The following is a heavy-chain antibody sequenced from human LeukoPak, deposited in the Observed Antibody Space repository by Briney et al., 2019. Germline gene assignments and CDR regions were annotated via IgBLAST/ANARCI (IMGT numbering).Heavy chain of an antibody. CDR1: GYTFTSNY. D-gene: IGHD7-27*01. J-gene: IGHJ4*02. Sequence: ASVKVSCKASGYTFTSNYMHWARQAPGQGLEWMGIINPSGGSTSYAQKFQGRVTMTRDTSTSTVYMELSSLRSEDTAVYYCSTLGVGYWGQGTLVTVSS. CDR2: INPSGGST. V-gene: IGHV1-46*03. CDR3: STLGVGY.